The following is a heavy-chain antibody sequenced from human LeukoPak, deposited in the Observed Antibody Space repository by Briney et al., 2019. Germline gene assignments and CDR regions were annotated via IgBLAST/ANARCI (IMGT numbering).Heavy chain of an antibody. V-gene: IGHV1-18*01. CDR2: ISSSTGNT. Sequence: ASETVSYMSSGYSFNTYGISWERQAPGQGLEWMGWISSSTGNTKYAQKLQDRVTMTTDTSTSTAYLYLRNLRSDETAVYYCVRLPLGYCSSTSCLDWGQGTLVTVSS. CDR3: VRLPLGYCSSTSCLD. CDR1: GYSFNTYG. J-gene: IGHJ4*02. D-gene: IGHD2-2*01.